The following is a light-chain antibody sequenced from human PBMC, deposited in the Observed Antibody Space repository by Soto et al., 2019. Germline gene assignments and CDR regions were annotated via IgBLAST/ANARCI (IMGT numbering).Light chain of an antibody. CDR3: GSKAGSDKHVV. J-gene: IGLJ2*01. Sequence: QSALSQPPSASGSPGQSVTISCSGISSDIRDFNYVSWYQQHPGKAPKLVVSEVTKRPSGVPDRFSGSRSGTTAFLTISGLQTEDEADYYCGSKAGSDKHVVFGGGTKLTVL. CDR2: EVT. CDR1: SSDIRDFNY. V-gene: IGLV2-8*01.